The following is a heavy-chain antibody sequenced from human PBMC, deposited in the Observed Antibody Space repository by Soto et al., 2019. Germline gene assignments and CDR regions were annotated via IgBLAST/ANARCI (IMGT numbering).Heavy chain of an antibody. Sequence: VASVKVSCKVSGYTLTELSMHWVRQAPGKGLEWMGGFDPEDGETIYAQKFQGRVTMTEDTSTDTAYMELSSLRSEDTAVYYCATSITIFGVATGNWFDPWGQGTLVTVSS. CDR2: FDPEDGET. J-gene: IGHJ5*02. D-gene: IGHD3-3*01. CDR3: ATSITIFGVATGNWFDP. CDR1: GYTLTELS. V-gene: IGHV1-24*01.